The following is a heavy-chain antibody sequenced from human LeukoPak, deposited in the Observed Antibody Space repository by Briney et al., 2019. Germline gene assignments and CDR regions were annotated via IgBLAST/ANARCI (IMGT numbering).Heavy chain of an antibody. D-gene: IGHD6-19*01. Sequence: GRSLRLSCAASGFTFSSYAMHWVRQAPGKGLEWVAVISYDGSNKYYADSVKGRFTISRDNSKNTLYLQMNSLRAEDTAVYYCVRDGTPRKFTSGWFHSYWYFDLWGRGTLVTVSS. CDR1: GFTFSSYA. V-gene: IGHV3-30-3*01. J-gene: IGHJ2*01. CDR2: ISYDGSNK. CDR3: VRDGTPRKFTSGWFHSYWYFDL.